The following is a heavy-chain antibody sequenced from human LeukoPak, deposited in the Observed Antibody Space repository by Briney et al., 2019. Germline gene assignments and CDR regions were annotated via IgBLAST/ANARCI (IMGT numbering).Heavy chain of an antibody. J-gene: IGHJ5*02. CDR3: ARVKYYDFWSGNNWFDP. D-gene: IGHD3-3*01. V-gene: IGHV4-59*01. CDR2: IYYSGST. CDR1: GGSISSYY. Sequence: SGTLSLTCTVSGGSISSYYWSWIRQPPGKGLEWIGYIYYSGSTNYNPSLKSRVTISVDTSKNQFSLKLSSVTAADTAVYYCARVKYYDFWSGNNWFDPWGQGTLVTVSS.